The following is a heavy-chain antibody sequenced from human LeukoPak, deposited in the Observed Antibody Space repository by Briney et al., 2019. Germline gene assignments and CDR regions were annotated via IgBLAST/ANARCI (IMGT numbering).Heavy chain of an antibody. CDR1: GYTFTGYY. Sequence: ASVKVSCKASGYTFTGYYMNWVRQAPGQGLEWMGWINSDSGFTKYAQKFQGRATMTRDTSITTVYMDLTRLTSDDTAVYYCARTFDMKGFDPWGQGTLVTVSS. V-gene: IGHV1-2*02. CDR2: INSDSGFT. CDR3: ARTFDMKGFDP. D-gene: IGHD3-9*01. J-gene: IGHJ5*02.